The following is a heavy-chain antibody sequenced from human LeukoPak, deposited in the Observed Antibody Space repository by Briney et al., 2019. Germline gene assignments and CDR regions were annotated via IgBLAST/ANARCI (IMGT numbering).Heavy chain of an antibody. V-gene: IGHV4-61*08. Sequence: SETLSLTCTVSGGSISSGGYYWSWIRQHPGKGLEWIGYIYYSGSTNYNPSLKSRVTISVDTSKNQFSLKLSSVTAADTAVYYCARHAGVVRPFDYWGQGTLVTVSS. CDR1: GGSISSGGYY. J-gene: IGHJ4*02. D-gene: IGHD3-10*02. CDR3: ARHAGVVRPFDY. CDR2: IYYSGST.